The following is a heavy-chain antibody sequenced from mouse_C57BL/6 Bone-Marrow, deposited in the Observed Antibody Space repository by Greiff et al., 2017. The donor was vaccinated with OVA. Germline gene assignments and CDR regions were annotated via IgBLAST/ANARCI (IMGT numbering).Heavy chain of an antibody. CDR3: ARYGSSPYYAMDY. Sequence: EVKLQESGGGLVKPGGSLKLSCAASGFTFSSYAMSWVRQTPEKRLEWVATISDGGSYTYYPDNVKGRFTISRDNAKNNLYLQMSHLKSEDTAMYYCARYGSSPYYAMDYWGQGTSVTVSS. V-gene: IGHV5-4*03. CDR1: GFTFSSYA. D-gene: IGHD1-1*01. J-gene: IGHJ4*01. CDR2: ISDGGSYT.